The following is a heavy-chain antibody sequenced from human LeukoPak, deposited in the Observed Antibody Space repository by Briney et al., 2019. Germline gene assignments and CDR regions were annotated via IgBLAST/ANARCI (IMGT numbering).Heavy chain of an antibody. CDR1: GFTFSTYF. CDR2: IASDGSHT. CDR3: ARKRQDPILLPGVFDI. D-gene: IGHD2-21*01. V-gene: IGHV3-30-3*01. Sequence: GGSLRLSCAASGFTFSTYFMHWVRQAPGKGLEWVADIASDGSHTFYVESVKGRFTISRDNSKNTLYLQMNSLRAEDAAVYFFARKRQDPILLPGVFDIWGQGTMVTVS. J-gene: IGHJ3*02.